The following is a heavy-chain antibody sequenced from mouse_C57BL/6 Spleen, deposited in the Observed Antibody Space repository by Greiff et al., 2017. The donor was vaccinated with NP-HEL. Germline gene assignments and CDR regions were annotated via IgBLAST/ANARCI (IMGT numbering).Heavy chain of an antibody. J-gene: IGHJ4*01. CDR2: IDPSDSYT. CDR1: GYTFTSYW. Sequence: QVQLQQPGAELVMPGASVKLSCKASGYTFTSYWMHWVKQRPGQGLEWIGEIDPSDSYTNYNQKFKGKATLTVDKSSSTAYMQLSSLTSEDSAVYYCATSTVVAHYYAMDYWGQGTSVTVSS. CDR3: ATSTVVAHYYAMDY. D-gene: IGHD1-1*01. V-gene: IGHV1-69*01.